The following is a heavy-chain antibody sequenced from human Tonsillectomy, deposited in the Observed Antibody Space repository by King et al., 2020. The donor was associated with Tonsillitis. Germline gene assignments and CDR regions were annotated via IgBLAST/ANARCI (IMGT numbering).Heavy chain of an antibody. V-gene: IGHV3-48*01. CDR1: GFTFSSYS. CDR2: ISSSSSTI. Sequence: VQLVESGGGLVQPGGSLRLSCAASGFTFSSYSMNWVRQAPGKGLEWVSYISSSSSTIYYADSVKGRFTISRDNAKNSLYLQMNSLRAEDTAVYYCARPEGVYDSSNEVFDIWGQGTMVTVSS. J-gene: IGHJ3*02. D-gene: IGHD3-22*01. CDR3: ARPEGVYDSSNEVFDI.